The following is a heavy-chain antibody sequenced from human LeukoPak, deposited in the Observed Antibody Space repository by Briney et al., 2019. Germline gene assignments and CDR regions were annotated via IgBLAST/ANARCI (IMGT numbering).Heavy chain of an antibody. V-gene: IGHV1-8*01. CDR3: ARARLFSSRTNGGTWFDR. D-gene: IGHD1-14*01. CDR2: LYPKTGNT. J-gene: IGHJ5*02. CDR1: GYPFSIYD. Sequence: AAVKVSCKSSGYPFSIYDINWDRLPTAQGLDWMGRLYPKTGNTVNAQNDQGRGTMTSNTPKTTAYMELSSLRLDDSAGYYCARARLFSSRTNGGTWFDRWGQGTLVTVS.